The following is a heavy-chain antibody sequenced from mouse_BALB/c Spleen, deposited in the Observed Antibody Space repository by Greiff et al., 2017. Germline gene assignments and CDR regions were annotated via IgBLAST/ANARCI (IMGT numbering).Heavy chain of an antibody. Sequence: QVQLKQPGAELVKPGASVKLSCKASGYTFTSYWMHWVKQRPGQGLEWIGEINPSNGRTNYNEKFKSKATLTVDKSSSTAYMQLSSLTSEDSAVYYCARYGSSYWYFDVWGAGTTVTVSS. J-gene: IGHJ1*01. V-gene: IGHV1S81*02. CDR2: INPSNGRT. CDR3: ARYGSSYWYFDV. CDR1: GYTFTSYW. D-gene: IGHD1-1*01.